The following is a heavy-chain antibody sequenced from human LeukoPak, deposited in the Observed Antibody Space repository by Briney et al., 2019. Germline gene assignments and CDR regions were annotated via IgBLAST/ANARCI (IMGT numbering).Heavy chain of an antibody. D-gene: IGHD3-10*01. J-gene: IGHJ4*02. V-gene: IGHV2-5*02. CDR2: IYWDDDK. CDR1: GLSLSTSGVG. CDR3: ARGNYYYGSGTRIEY. Sequence: SGPTLVKPTQTLTLTCTFSGLSLSTSGVGVGWIRQPPGKALEWLALIYWDDDKRYSPSLKSRLTITKDTSKKQVVLTMTNMDPVDTATYYCARGNYYYGSGTRIEYWGQGTLVTVSS.